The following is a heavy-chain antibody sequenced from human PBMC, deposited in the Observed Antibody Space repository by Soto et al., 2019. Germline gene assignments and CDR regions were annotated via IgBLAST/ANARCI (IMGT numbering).Heavy chain of an antibody. V-gene: IGHV3-53*01. CDR1: GFTVAGNF. Sequence: EVHLVESGGGLVQPGGSLRLSCAASGFTVAGNFMSWVRQAPGKGLEWISLIYSGGITSYADSVRGRFIISRDNSLNTLFLQMNNLRVEDTAVYFCARGGYDTSGDYFDYWGQGAQVTVSS. CDR3: ARGGYDTSGDYFDY. D-gene: IGHD3-22*01. J-gene: IGHJ4*02. CDR2: IYSGGIT.